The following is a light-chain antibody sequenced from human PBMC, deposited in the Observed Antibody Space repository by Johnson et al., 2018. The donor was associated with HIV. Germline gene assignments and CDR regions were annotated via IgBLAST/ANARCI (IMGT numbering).Light chain of an antibody. CDR3: GTLDNSLSAEV. Sequence: QSVLTQPPSVSAAPGQKVTISCSGSTSNIGNNYVSWYQQLPGTAPKLLIYEKNKRPSGIPDRFSGSKSGTSATLGISGLQTGDEADYYCGTLDNSLSAEVFVSVTKVTVL. CDR2: EKN. J-gene: IGLJ1*01. CDR1: TSNIGNNY. V-gene: IGLV1-51*02.